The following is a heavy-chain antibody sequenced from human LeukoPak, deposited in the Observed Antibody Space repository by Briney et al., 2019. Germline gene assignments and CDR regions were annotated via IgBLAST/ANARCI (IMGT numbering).Heavy chain of an antibody. J-gene: IGHJ2*01. D-gene: IGHD3-22*01. CDR2: IYYSGST. CDR1: GGSISSGDYY. CDR3: ARTYDSSGYYSWRDWYFDL. V-gene: IGHV4-30-4*01. Sequence: SQTLSLTCTVSGGSISSGDYYWSWIRQPPGKGLEWIGYIYYSGSTYYNPSLKSRVTISVDTSKNQFSLKLSSVTAADTAVYYWARTYDSSGYYSWRDWYFDLWGRGTLVTVSS.